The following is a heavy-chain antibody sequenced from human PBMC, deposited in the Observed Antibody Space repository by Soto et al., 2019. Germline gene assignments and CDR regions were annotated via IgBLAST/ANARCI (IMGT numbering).Heavy chain of an antibody. V-gene: IGHV4-59*08. CDR2: IYYSGST. J-gene: IGHJ6*03. D-gene: IGHD3-10*01. CDR1: GGSISSYY. CDR3: ASEGYYGSGSYSMFMDV. Sequence: SETLSLTCTVSGGSISSYYWSWIRQPPGKGLEWIGYIYYSGSTNYNPSLKSRVTISVDTSKNQFSLKLSSVTAADTAVYYCASEGYYGSGSYSMFMDVWGKGTTVTVSS.